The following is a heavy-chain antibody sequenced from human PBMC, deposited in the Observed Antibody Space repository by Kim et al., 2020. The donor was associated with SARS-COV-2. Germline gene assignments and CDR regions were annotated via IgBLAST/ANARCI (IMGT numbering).Heavy chain of an antibody. CDR1: GGSISSSTYY. J-gene: IGHJ4*02. V-gene: IGHV4-39*01. CDR2: VYYSGST. CDR3: ARHSPNTSNRPFDY. D-gene: IGHD2-2*02. Sequence: SETLSLTCTVSGGSISSSTYYWGWIRQPPGKGLQWIGSVYYSGSTHYNPSLKSRVTISVDTSKNQFSLILSYVTAADTAVFYCARHSPNTSNRPFDYWGQGTLVTVSS.